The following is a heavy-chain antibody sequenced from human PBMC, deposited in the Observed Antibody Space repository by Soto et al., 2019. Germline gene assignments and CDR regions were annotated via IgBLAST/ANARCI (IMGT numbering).Heavy chain of an antibody. V-gene: IGHV3-23*01. J-gene: IGHJ6*02. CDR1: GFTFSAYA. CDR2: IRSGGDRT. D-gene: IGHD3-10*01. CDR3: AKNRGSGNPFYYDMDV. Sequence: EVQLLESGGGLVQPGGSLRLSCAASGFTFSAYAMSWVRQAPGKGLEWVSAIRSGGDRTFYADSVQGRFTTSRDDSKNTLYLQMDRLRAEDTAVYHCAKNRGSGNPFYYDMDVWGHGTTVTVSS.